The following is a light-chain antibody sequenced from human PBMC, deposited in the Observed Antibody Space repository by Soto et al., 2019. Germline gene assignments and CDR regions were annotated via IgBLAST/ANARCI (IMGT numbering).Light chain of an antibody. Sequence: DIQMTQSPSTLSASVGDRVIITCRASQSISTWLAWYQQKPGKAPKLLIYKASSLESGVPSRFRGSGSGTEFTLTISSLQPDDCATYYCQQYNSSPYTFGQGTKLEIK. CDR2: KAS. CDR1: QSISTW. V-gene: IGKV1-5*03. J-gene: IGKJ2*01. CDR3: QQYNSSPYT.